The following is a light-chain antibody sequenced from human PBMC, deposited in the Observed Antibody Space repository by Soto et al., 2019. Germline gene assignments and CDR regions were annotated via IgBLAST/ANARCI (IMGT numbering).Light chain of an antibody. Sequence: DIVMTQSPDSLAVSLGERATINCKSSQSVLYSSNNKNYLAWYQQKPGQPPKMLIYWASTRESGVPDRFSGSGSGTDFTLPISSLQAEDVAVYYCQQYYSAPWMFGQGNKVEIK. CDR2: WAS. J-gene: IGKJ1*01. V-gene: IGKV4-1*01. CDR1: QSVLYSSNNKNY. CDR3: QQYYSAPWM.